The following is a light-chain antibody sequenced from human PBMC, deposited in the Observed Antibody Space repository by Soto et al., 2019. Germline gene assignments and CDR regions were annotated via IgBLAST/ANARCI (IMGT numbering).Light chain of an antibody. CDR2: GAS. J-gene: IGKJ1*01. CDR3: QQYGSSGT. CDR1: QSVSSN. Sequence: VMTQCPATLSASPGERATLSCRASQSVSSNLAWYQQTPGQAPRLLIYGASNRATGIPDRLSGSASGTDSPLTISRMAPEDSAVYYCQQYGSSGTFGQGTQVDIK. V-gene: IGKV3-20*01.